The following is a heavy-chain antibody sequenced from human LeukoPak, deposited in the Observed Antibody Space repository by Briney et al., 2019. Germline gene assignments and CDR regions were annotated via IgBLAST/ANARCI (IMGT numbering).Heavy chain of an antibody. D-gene: IGHD6-19*01. CDR1: GFTVSSNY. J-gene: IGHJ4*02. CDR2: ISYDGGNK. V-gene: IGHV3-30*18. Sequence: QSGGSLRLSCAASGFTVSSNYMGWVRQAPGKGLEWVAVISYDGGNKYYADSVKGRFTISRDNSKNTLYLQMNSLRAEDTAVYYCAKESEQWLPDYWGQGTLVTVSS. CDR3: AKESEQWLPDY.